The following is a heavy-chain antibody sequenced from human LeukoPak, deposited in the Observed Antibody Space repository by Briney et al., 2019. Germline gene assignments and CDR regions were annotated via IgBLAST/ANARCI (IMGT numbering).Heavy chain of an antibody. CDR3: ARRAGAYSHPYDY. CDR1: GFTFSNYW. Sequence: GGSLRLSCAVSGFTFSNYWMTWVRQAPGKGLEWVSFIYSDNTHYSDSVKGRFTISRDNSKNTLYLQMNSLRAEDTAVYYCARRAGAYSHPYDYWGQGTLVTVSS. V-gene: IGHV3-53*01. D-gene: IGHD4/OR15-4a*01. J-gene: IGHJ4*02. CDR2: IYSDNT.